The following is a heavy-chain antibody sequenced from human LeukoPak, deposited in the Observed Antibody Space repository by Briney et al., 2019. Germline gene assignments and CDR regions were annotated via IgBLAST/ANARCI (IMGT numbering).Heavy chain of an antibody. CDR1: GYTFNNYY. Sequence: ASVKVSCKASGYTFNNYYMYWVRQAPGQGLEWMGMINPSGGGTSYAQRFQGRVTMTRDTSTRTVYMEVSSLKPEDTAVYYCARQGAYSSAIGMGYWGQGTLVTVSS. V-gene: IGHV1-46*02. D-gene: IGHD6-19*01. CDR2: INPSGGGT. CDR3: ARQGAYSSAIGMGY. J-gene: IGHJ4*02.